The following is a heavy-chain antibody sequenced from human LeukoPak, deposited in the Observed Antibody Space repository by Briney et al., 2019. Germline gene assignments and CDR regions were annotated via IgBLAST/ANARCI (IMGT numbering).Heavy chain of an antibody. CDR3: AKRGAYYYDSSGYPHFDY. J-gene: IGHJ4*02. D-gene: IGHD3-22*01. CDR1: GFTFSSYA. V-gene: IGHV3-23*01. Sequence: GGSLRLSCAASGFTFSSYAMGWVRQAPGKGLEWVSAISASGDYTHYADSVKGRFTISRDNTKNTLYLQMNSLRAEDTAIYYCAKRGAYYYDSSGYPHFDYWGQGTLVTVSS. CDR2: ISASGDYT.